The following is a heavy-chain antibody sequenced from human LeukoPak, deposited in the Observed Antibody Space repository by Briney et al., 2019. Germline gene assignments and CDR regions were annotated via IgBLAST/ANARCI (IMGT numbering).Heavy chain of an antibody. V-gene: IGHV3-30*04. CDR2: ISYDGSNK. D-gene: IGHD5-18*01. Sequence: PGGSLRLSCAASGFTFSSYAMHWVRQAPGKGLEWVAVISYDGSNKYYADSVKGRFTISRDNSNNTLYLQMNSLRVEDTAVYYCVRGHVRGYSYGFGYWGQGSLVTVSS. CDR1: GFTFSSYA. J-gene: IGHJ4*02. CDR3: VRGHVRGYSYGFGY.